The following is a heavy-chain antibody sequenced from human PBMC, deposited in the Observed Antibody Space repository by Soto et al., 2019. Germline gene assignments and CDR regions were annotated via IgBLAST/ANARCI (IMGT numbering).Heavy chain of an antibody. CDR2: IYWEDAK. D-gene: IGHD3-10*01. Sequence: QITLKESSPTVVKPTQTLTLTCAFSGFSLSTSGEGVGWVRQPPGKALEWLALIYWEDAKSYSPSLKSRLTITRGTSENQVVLTMTNMDPVDTATYFCDRKAYGSGNPFFDYWGQGTQVTVSS. CDR3: DRKAYGSGNPFFDY. CDR1: GFSLSTSGEG. V-gene: IGHV2-5*02. J-gene: IGHJ4*02.